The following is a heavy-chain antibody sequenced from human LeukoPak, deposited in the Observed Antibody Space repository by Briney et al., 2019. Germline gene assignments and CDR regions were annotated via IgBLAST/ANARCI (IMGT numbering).Heavy chain of an antibody. J-gene: IGHJ5*02. CDR2: IHYSGST. CDR3: ARGGGAPFDP. V-gene: IGHV4-59*01. D-gene: IGHD3-16*01. CDR1: GGSISNYY. Sequence: SETLSLTCTVSGGSISNYYWTWIRQPPGKGLEWVGYIHYSGSTNYNPSLKSRVTISLDTSKNQFSLKLKSVTAADTAMYYCARGGGAPFDPWGQGTLVTVSS.